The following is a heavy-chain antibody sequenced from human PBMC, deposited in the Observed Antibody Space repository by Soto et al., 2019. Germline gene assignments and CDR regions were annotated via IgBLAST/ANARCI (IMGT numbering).Heavy chain of an antibody. D-gene: IGHD3-10*01. CDR1: GCTFDSYV. CDR2: IMPIFGTP. Sequence: SVKVSCKASGCTFDSYVISWLRQAPGQGLEWMGGIMPIFGTPNYAQKFRGRVTISADESTSTAYLELSSLTSDDTAVYYCARVHSSGIFYFVDPWGQGTLVTVSS. CDR3: ARVHSSGIFYFVDP. V-gene: IGHV1-69*13. J-gene: IGHJ5*02.